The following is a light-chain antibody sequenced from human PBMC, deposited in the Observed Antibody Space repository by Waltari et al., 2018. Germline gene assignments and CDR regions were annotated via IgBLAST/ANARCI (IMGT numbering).Light chain of an antibody. CDR1: SSDVGGYNY. V-gene: IGLV2-8*01. CDR3: SSYTTTRTYV. J-gene: IGLJ1*01. Sequence: QSALTQPPSASGSPGQSVTISCTGTSSDVGGYNYVSWYQQLPGKAPKLMISEVTKRPSGVPDRFSGSKSGNTASLTISGLQAEDESDYYCSSYTTTRTYVFGSGTKVTVL. CDR2: EVT.